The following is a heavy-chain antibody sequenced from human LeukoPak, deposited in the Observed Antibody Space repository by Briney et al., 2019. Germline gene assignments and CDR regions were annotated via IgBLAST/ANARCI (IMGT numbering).Heavy chain of an antibody. CDR2: IYTSGST. CDR3: ARESRSRIQLWFPY. D-gene: IGHD5-18*01. V-gene: IGHV4-4*07. J-gene: IGHJ4*02. CDR1: GGSISSYY. Sequence: PSETLSLTCAVSGGSISSYYWSWIRQPAGKGLEWIGRIYTSGSTNYNPSLKSRVTMSVDTSKNQFSLKLSSVTAADTAVYYCARESRSRIQLWFPYWGQGTLVTVSS.